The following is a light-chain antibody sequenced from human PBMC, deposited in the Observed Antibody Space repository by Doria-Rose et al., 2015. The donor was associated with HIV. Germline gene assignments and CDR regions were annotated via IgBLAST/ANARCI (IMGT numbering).Light chain of an antibody. CDR2: DGS. V-gene: IGKV3-20*01. CDR3: HQYGTSWT. J-gene: IGKJ1*01. CDR1: QSFSSTY. Sequence: TQSPGTLSLSPGERATLSCRASQSFSSTYLDWYQQKPGQAPSLLIYDGSTRATGIPGRFSASGSGTDFTLTINRLEPEDFALYYCHQYGTSWTFGQGTKVEI.